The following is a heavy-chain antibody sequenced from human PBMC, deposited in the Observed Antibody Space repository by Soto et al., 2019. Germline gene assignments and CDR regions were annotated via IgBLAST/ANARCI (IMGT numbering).Heavy chain of an antibody. CDR1: GYTLTDFS. Sequence: QVQLVQSGAEVKKPGASVKVSCKVSGYTLTDFSIHWVRQAPGKGLEWMGGFDPEDGETIYAQKFQGRVTMTEDTSTDTAFMELSSLRSEDTAVYYCAARGTRWLQSPFDYWGQGTLITVSS. CDR3: AARGTRWLQSPFDY. J-gene: IGHJ4*02. V-gene: IGHV1-24*01. CDR2: FDPEDGET. D-gene: IGHD1-1*01.